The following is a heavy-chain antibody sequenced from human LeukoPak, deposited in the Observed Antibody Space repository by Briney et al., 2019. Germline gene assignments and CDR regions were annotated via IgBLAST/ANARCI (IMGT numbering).Heavy chain of an antibody. CDR3: ATHQPGYCSSTSCQRRAFDI. Sequence: ASVKVSCKVSGYTLTELSMHWVRQAPGKGLEWMGGFDPEDGETIYAQKFQGRVTMTEDTSTDTAYMELSSLRSEDTAVYYCATHQPGYCSSTSCQRRAFDIWGQGTVVTVSS. J-gene: IGHJ3*02. CDR2: FDPEDGET. V-gene: IGHV1-24*01. D-gene: IGHD2-2*01. CDR1: GYTLTELS.